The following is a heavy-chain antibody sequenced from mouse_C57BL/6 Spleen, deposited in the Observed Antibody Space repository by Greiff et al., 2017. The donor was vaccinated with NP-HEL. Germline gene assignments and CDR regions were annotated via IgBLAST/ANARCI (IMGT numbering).Heavy chain of an antibody. Sequence: QVQLQQSGAELARPGASVKLSCKASGYTFTSYGISWVKQRTGQGLEWIGEIYPRSGNTYYNEKFKGKATLTADKSSSTAYMELRSLTSEDSAVYFCARPPYYYGSSYWFAYWGQGTLVTVSA. D-gene: IGHD1-1*01. CDR2: IYPRSGNT. J-gene: IGHJ3*01. CDR3: ARPPYYYGSSYWFAY. V-gene: IGHV1-81*01. CDR1: GYTFTSYG.